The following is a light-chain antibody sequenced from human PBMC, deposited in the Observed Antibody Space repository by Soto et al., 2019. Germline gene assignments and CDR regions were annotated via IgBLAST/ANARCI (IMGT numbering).Light chain of an antibody. V-gene: IGKV1-39*01. J-gene: IGKJ2*01. CDR3: QQSYSTLPST. CDR2: AAS. CDR1: QSISRY. Sequence: IQMTQSPSSLSASVGDRVTITCRARQSISRYLNWYQQKPGKAPKLLIYAASSLQSGVPSRFSGSGSGTDFTLTISSLQPEDFATYYCQQSYSTLPSTFGQGTKLEIK.